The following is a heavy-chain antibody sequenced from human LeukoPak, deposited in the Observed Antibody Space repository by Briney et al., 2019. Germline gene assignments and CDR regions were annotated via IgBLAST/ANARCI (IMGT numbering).Heavy chain of an antibody. CDR1: GFTFGTYW. CDR2: INSDGGTT. D-gene: IGHD2-15*01. Sequence: GGSLRLSCGASGFTFGTYWMHWVRQAPGKGLVWVSGINSDGGTTTYADSVKGRFTISRDNAKNSLYLQMNSLRAEDTAVYYCARATKQGYCSGGSCYPQVFDYWGQGTLVTVSS. J-gene: IGHJ4*02. V-gene: IGHV3-74*01. CDR3: ARATKQGYCSGGSCYPQVFDY.